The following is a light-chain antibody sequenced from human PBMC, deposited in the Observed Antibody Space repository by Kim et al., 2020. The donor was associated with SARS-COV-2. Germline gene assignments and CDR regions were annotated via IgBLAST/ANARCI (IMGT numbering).Light chain of an antibody. V-gene: IGLV3-19*01. CDR2: GKN. J-gene: IGLJ1*01. Sequence: SSELTQDPAVSVALGQTVRITCQGDSLRSYYASWYQQKPGQAPVLVIYGKNNRPSGIPDRFSGSSSGNTASLTITGAQAEDEADYYCNSRDSSGNSYVFGTGTKVT. CDR3: NSRDSSGNSYV. CDR1: SLRSYY.